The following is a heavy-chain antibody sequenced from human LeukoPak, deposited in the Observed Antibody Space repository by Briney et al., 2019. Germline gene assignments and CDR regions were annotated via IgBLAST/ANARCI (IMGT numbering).Heavy chain of an antibody. CDR2: ISYDGSNK. J-gene: IGHJ6*03. Sequence: GGSLRLSCAASGFTFSSYAMHWVRQAPGKGLEWVAVISYDGSNKYYADSVKGRFTISRDNSKNTLYLQMNSLRAEDTAVYYCARARGWEPNHYYYYMDVWGKGTTVTVSS. CDR3: ARARGWEPNHYYYYMDV. CDR1: GFTFSSYA. V-gene: IGHV3-30*01. D-gene: IGHD1-26*01.